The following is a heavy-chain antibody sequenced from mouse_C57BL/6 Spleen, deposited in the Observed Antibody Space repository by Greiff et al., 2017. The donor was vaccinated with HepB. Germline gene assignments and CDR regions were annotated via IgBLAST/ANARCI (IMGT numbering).Heavy chain of an antibody. CDR2: INPSSGYT. V-gene: IGHV1-4*01. CDR1: GYTFTSYT. Sequence: VQLQQSGAELARPGASVKMSCKASGYTFTSYTMHWVKQRPGQGLEWIGYINPSSGYTKYNQKFKDKATLTADKSSSTAYMQLSSLTSEDSAVYYCARSGAYDPFDYWGQGTTLTVSS. D-gene: IGHD2-3*01. J-gene: IGHJ2*01. CDR3: ARSGAYDPFDY.